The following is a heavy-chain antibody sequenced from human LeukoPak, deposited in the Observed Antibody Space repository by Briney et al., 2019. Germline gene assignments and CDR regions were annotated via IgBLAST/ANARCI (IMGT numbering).Heavy chain of an antibody. D-gene: IGHD4-11*01. Sequence: SETLSLTCTVSGGSISSYYWSWIRQPPGKGLEWIGYIYYSGSTNYNPSLKSRVTISVDASKNQFSLKLSSVSAADTAVYYCARSKNFDYWGQGTLVTVSS. CDR2: IYYSGST. J-gene: IGHJ4*02. CDR1: GGSISSYY. V-gene: IGHV4-59*08. CDR3: ARSKNFDY.